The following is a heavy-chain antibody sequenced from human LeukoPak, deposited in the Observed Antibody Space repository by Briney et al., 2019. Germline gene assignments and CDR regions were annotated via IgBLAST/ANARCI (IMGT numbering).Heavy chain of an antibody. CDR1: GGSISSGSYY. J-gene: IGHJ6*03. D-gene: IGHD3-10*01. V-gene: IGHV4-61*02. CDR3: ARAGVDHVLLWFGELLGGEDYYYMDV. Sequence: PSETLSLTCTVSGGSISSGSYYWSWVRQPAGKGLEWIGRIYTSGSTNYNPSLKSRVTISVDTSKNQFSLKLSSVTAADTAVYYCARAGVDHVLLWFGELLGGEDYYYMDVWGKGTTVTISS. CDR2: IYTSGST.